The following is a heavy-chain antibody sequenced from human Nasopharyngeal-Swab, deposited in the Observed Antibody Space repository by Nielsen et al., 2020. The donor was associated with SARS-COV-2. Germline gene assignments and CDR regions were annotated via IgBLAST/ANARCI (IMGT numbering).Heavy chain of an antibody. D-gene: IGHD3-22*01. CDR2: INPDSGDT. J-gene: IGHJ4*02. Sequence: ASVKVSCKTSGYNFTDYYIHWLRQVPGQGLEWVGCINPDSGDTRYAQKFQGRVTVTRDRSRSTAYIELSRLRSDDTAVYYCARDYYDNYDSDYWGQGTLVTVSS. V-gene: IGHV1-2*02. CDR1: GYNFTDYY. CDR3: ARDYYDNYDSDY.